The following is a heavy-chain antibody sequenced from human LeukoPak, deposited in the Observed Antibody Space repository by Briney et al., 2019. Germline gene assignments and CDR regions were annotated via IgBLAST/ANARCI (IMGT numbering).Heavy chain of an antibody. V-gene: IGHV3-30*02. Sequence: GGCLRLSCAASGFTFSTYGMHWVRQAPGKGLEWMTFIQAGGDEKYYAESVKGRFTVSRDNSKNTLYLQMNSLRAEDTAVYYCARDTPGYGGDDFDYWGQGALVTVSS. J-gene: IGHJ4*02. D-gene: IGHD4-23*01. CDR2: IQAGGDEK. CDR3: ARDTPGYGGDDFDY. CDR1: GFTFSTYG.